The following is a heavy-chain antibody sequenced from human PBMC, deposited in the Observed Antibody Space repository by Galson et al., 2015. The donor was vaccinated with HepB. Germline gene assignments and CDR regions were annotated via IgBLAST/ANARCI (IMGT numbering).Heavy chain of an antibody. V-gene: IGHV3-23*01. CDR1: GFTFSNYA. D-gene: IGHD1-1*01. CDR3: AKDGPGTTRWSYFDY. J-gene: IGHJ4*02. CDR2: ISGSGGST. Sequence: SLRLSCAASGFTFSNYAMSWVRQAPGKGLEWVSGISGSGGSTYYADSVKGRFTISRDNSKNTLYLQMNSLRAEDTAVYYCAKDGPGTTRWSYFDYWGQGTLVTVSS.